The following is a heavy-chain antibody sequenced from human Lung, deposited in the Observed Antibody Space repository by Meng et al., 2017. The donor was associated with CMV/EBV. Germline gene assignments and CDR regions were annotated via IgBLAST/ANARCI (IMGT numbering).Heavy chain of an antibody. CDR3: ARGFRFRSGYHSSPLDY. J-gene: IGHJ4*02. D-gene: IGHD3-3*01. Sequence: AFTSYAVYWVRQATGQGLEWMGWINPNSGDADSAQKFQGRVTMTGNTSINTAYMELSSLRSEDAALYYCARGFRFRSGYHSSPLDYWGQGALVTVSS. CDR1: AFTSYA. V-gene: IGHV1-8*01. CDR2: INPNSGDA.